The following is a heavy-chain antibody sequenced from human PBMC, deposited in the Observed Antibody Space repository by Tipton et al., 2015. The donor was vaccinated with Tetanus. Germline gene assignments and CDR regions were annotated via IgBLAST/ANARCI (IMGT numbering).Heavy chain of an antibody. CDR3: ARGHLRGIVVAVFDY. Sequence: GLVKPSETLSLTCTVPGVSISSYYWSWIRQSPGKGLEWIGYIFYAGSTNSNPSLKSRVTISVDKAKNQFSLKLTSVTAADTAVYYCARGHLRGIVVAVFDYWGQGTLVSVSS. CDR1: GVSISSYY. J-gene: IGHJ4*02. CDR2: IFYAGST. D-gene: IGHD2-15*01. V-gene: IGHV4-59*01.